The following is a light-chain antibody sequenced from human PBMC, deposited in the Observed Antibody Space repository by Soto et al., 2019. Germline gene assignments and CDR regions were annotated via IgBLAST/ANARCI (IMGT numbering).Light chain of an antibody. CDR2: GAS. CDR1: QSVSSN. J-gene: IGKJ1*01. CDR3: QQYNNWPKWT. V-gene: IGKV3-15*01. Sequence: EIVMTQSPATLSVSPGERATLSCRASQSVSSNLAWYQQKPGQAPRLLIYGASNRASGIPARFSGSGSGTEFTLTISSRQSEDFAVYYCQQYNNWPKWTFGQGTKVEIK.